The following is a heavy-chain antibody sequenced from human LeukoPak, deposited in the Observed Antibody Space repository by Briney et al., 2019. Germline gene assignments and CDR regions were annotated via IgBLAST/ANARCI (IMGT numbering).Heavy chain of an antibody. D-gene: IGHD2-2*01. CDR2: IIPILGIA. J-gene: IGHJ3*02. V-gene: IGHV1-69*04. CDR3: ASEYCSSTSCYLTGLGAFDI. CDR1: GGTFSSYA. Sequence: ASVKVSCKASGGTFSSYAISWVRQAPGQGREWMGRIIPILGIANYAQKFQGTVTITSDKSTSTAYMELSSLRSEATAVYYCASEYCSSTSCYLTGLGAFDIWGQGTMVTVSS.